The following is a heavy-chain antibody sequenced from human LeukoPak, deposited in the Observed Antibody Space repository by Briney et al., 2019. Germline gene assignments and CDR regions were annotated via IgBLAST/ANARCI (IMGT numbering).Heavy chain of an antibody. D-gene: IGHD3-22*01. CDR1: GGTFSSYA. CDR2: IIPIFGTA. J-gene: IGHJ4*02. V-gene: IGHV1-69*13. Sequence: SVKVSCKASGGTFSSYAISWVRQAPGQGLEWMGGIIPIFGTANYAQKFQGRVTITADESTSTAYMELSSPRSEDTAVYYCAISRRDSSGHYFDYWGQGTLVTVSS. CDR3: AISRRDSSGHYFDY.